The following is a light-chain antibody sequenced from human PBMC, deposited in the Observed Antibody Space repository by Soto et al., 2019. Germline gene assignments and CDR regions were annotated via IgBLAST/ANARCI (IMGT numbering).Light chain of an antibody. CDR1: QSVSSYY. CDR2: AAS. Sequence: EIVLTQSPGTLSLSPGERATLSCRASQSVSSYYLAWYQQKPGQAPRLLIYAASSRATGIPDRFSGGGSGTDFTLTINRLEPEDFAVYYCQQYDSSPRTFGQGTKV. CDR3: QQYDSSPRT. V-gene: IGKV3-20*01. J-gene: IGKJ1*01.